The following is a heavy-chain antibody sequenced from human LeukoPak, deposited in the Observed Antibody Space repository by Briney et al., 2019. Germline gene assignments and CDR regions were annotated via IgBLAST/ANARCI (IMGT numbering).Heavy chain of an antibody. J-gene: IGHJ4*02. D-gene: IGHD5-24*01. CDR2: ISAYNGNT. V-gene: IGHV1-18*01. CDR3: ARDLGYNHPFDY. Sequence: ASVTLSCKASGYTFTSYGISWVRQAPGQGLEWMGWISAYNGNTNYAQKLQGRVTMTTDTSTSTAYMDLRSLRSDDTAVYYCARDLGYNHPFDYWGQGTLVTVSS. CDR1: GYTFTSYG.